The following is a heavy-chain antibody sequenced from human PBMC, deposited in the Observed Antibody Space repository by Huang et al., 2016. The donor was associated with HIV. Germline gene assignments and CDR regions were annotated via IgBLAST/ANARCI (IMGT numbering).Heavy chain of an antibody. D-gene: IGHD3-3*01. CDR3: ARNHDFWRGRMFAISYFDV. V-gene: IGHV4-39*01. Sequence: QMRFQESGQGLVKPSGTLSLTCNVSGGSINTGRYYWGWIRQPPGKGLEWVGSLYYTGKRHYDPALKGRLTMSADTSKNQFSLNLSSVTAADTAIYYCARNHDFWRGRMFAISYFDVWGRGTLVTVAS. J-gene: IGHJ2*01. CDR1: GGSINTGRYY. CDR2: LYYTGKR.